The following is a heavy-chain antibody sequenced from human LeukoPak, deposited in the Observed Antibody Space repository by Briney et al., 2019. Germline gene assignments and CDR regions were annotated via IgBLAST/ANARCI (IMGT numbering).Heavy chain of an antibody. CDR2: IYNSGST. D-gene: IGHD5-18*01. CDR3: ARGTQLWLPTNWFDP. CDR1: GVSISSFY. Sequence: SETLSLTCTVSGVSISSFYWSWIRQPPGKGLEYIGYIYNSGSTNYSPSLKSRVTISVDTSKNQFSLKLSSVTAADTAVYYCARGTQLWLPTNWFDPWGQGTLVTVSS. V-gene: IGHV4-59*01. J-gene: IGHJ5*02.